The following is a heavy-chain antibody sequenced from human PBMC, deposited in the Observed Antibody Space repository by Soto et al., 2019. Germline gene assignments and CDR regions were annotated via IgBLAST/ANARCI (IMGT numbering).Heavy chain of an antibody. CDR1: GYRFIYYP. V-gene: IGHV1-3*04. Sequence: QVQLVQSGAEVKRPGASVKISCKASGYRFIYYPIHWVRQAPGQGLEWMGWINIGNGNTQYSQNFQGRVTITSDTSATTVDMEFSSLKSEDTAVYYCAREPLCGGKCYDNYFDPWGQGTLVIVSS. D-gene: IGHD2-21*01. J-gene: IGHJ5*02. CDR3: AREPLCGGKCYDNYFDP. CDR2: INIGNGNT.